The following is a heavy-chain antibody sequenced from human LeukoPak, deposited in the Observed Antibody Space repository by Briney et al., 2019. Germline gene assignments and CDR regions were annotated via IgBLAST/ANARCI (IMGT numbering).Heavy chain of an antibody. CDR1: GFGLSRYG. CDR2: IRYDGVTK. Sequence: GGSLRLSCAASGFGLSRYGMHWVRQIPGKGLEWVAVIRYDGVTKYNADSVKGRFTVSRDTSNNMVYLQMNSLRAEDSAVCFCARDPCYGDSCHTLDYWGQGTLVIVSS. CDR3: ARDPCYGDSCHTLDY. J-gene: IGHJ4*02. D-gene: IGHD2-15*01. V-gene: IGHV3-33*01.